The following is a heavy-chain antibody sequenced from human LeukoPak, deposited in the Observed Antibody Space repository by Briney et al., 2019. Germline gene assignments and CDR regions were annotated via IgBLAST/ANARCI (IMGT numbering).Heavy chain of an antibody. Sequence: GESLKISCKGSGCSFTSYWISWVRQMPGKGLEWMGRIDPSDSYTNYSPSFQGHVTISADKSISTAYLQWSSLKASDTAMYYCARHRGIAAANFDYWGQGTLVTVSS. D-gene: IGHD6-13*01. CDR2: IDPSDSYT. CDR3: ARHRGIAAANFDY. V-gene: IGHV5-10-1*01. CDR1: GCSFTSYW. J-gene: IGHJ4*02.